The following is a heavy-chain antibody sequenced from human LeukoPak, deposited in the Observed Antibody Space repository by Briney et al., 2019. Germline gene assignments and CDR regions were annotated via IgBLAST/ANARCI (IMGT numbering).Heavy chain of an antibody. CDR1: GGSISSYY. Sequence: PSETLSLTCTVSGGSISSYYWSWIRQPPGKGLEWIGYIYYSGSTNYNPSLKSRVTISVDTSKNQFSLKLSSVTAADTAVYYCAGGPYDFWSGYSGYFDYWGQGTLVTVSS. V-gene: IGHV4-59*01. CDR2: IYYSGST. J-gene: IGHJ4*02. CDR3: AGGPYDFWSGYSGYFDY. D-gene: IGHD3-3*01.